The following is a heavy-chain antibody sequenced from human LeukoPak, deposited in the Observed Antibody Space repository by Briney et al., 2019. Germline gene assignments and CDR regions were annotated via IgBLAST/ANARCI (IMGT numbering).Heavy chain of an antibody. J-gene: IGHJ5*02. D-gene: IGHD5-18*01. CDR1: GGSISSYY. Sequence: SETLSLTCTVSGGSISSYYWSWIRQPPGKGLEWIGSIYYSGTTHYNPSLESRVTISVDTSKNQFSLKLASVTAADTAIYYCAKGAGGFSYYNWFDPWGQGTLVTVSS. CDR3: AKGAGGFSYYNWFDP. V-gene: IGHV4-59*12. CDR2: IYYSGTT.